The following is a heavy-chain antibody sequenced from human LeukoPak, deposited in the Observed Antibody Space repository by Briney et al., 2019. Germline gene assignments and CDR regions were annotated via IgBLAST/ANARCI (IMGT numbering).Heavy chain of an antibody. Sequence: SVKVSXKATAGSLSSYDISGVRQAPEQGLEWMGGIIPIFGTANYAQKFQGRVTITADESTSTAYMELSSLRSEDTAVYYCARDDSVTRNWFDPWGQGTLVTVSS. J-gene: IGHJ5*02. CDR1: AGSLSSYD. V-gene: IGHV1-69*01. D-gene: IGHD4-11*01. CDR3: ARDDSVTRNWFDP. CDR2: IIPIFGTA.